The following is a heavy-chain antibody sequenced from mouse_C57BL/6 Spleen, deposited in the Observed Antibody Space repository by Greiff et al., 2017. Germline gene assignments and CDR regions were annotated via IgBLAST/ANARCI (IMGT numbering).Heavy chain of an antibody. J-gene: IGHJ1*03. CDR1: GYSITSGYY. CDR3: ARENYYYGSSYGYFDV. Sequence: ESGPGLVKPSQSLSLTCSVTGYSITSGYYWNWIRQFPGNKLEWMGYISYDGSNNYNPSLKNRISITRDTSKNQFFLKLNSVTTEDTATYYCARENYYYGSSYGYFDVWGTGTTVTVSS. D-gene: IGHD1-1*01. V-gene: IGHV3-6*01. CDR2: ISYDGSN.